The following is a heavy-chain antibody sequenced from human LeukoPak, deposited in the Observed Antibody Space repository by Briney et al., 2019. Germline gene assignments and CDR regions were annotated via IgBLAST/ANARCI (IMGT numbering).Heavy chain of an antibody. V-gene: IGHV3-30*04. J-gene: IGHJ4*02. CDR2: ISYDGSNK. D-gene: IGHD2-21*02. Sequence: GGSLRLSCAASGFTFSSYAMHWVRQAPGKGLEWVAVISYDGSNKYYADSVKGRFTISRDNSKNTLYLQMNSLRAEDTAVYYCAKDLCGGDCYPNFDYWGQGTLVTVSS. CDR1: GFTFSSYA. CDR3: AKDLCGGDCYPNFDY.